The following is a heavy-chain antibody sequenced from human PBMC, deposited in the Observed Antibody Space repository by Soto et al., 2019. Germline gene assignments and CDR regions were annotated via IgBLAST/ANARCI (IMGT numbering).Heavy chain of an antibody. CDR2: IFDSGST. CDR1: VGSISGGVSY. CDR3: AREIIPLTTDWYFDL. D-gene: IGHD4-17*01. V-gene: IGHV4-30-4*01. J-gene: IGHJ2*01. Sequence: QVQLQESGPGLVKPSQTLALTCTVSVGSISGGVSYWGWIRQPPGKGLGWIGYIFDSGSTYYNPSLKRRVTISVSTSKKQSSLRLSSVTAADTAVYYWAREIIPLTTDWYFDLWGRGTLVTVSS.